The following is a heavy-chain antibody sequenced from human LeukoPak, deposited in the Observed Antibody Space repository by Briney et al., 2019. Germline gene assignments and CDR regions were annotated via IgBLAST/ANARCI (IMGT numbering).Heavy chain of an antibody. CDR2: ISDSGGST. J-gene: IGHJ4*02. CDR1: GFTFGDYA. V-gene: IGHV3-23*01. Sequence: PGRSLRLSCTASGFTFGDYAMSWVRQAPGKGLEWVSAISDSGGSTYYADSVKGRFTISRDNSKNTLYPQMNSLGAEDTAVYYCARGAGNFYNGYYFDYWGQGTLVTVSS. D-gene: IGHD3-10*01. CDR3: ARGAGNFYNGYYFDY.